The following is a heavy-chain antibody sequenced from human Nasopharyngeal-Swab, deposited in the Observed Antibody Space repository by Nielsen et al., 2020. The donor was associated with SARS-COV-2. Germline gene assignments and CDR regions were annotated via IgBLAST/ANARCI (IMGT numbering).Heavy chain of an antibody. J-gene: IGHJ6*03. V-gene: IGHV3-30*03. Sequence: GGSLRLSCAASGFTFSSYGMHWVRQAPGKGLEWVAVISYDGSNKYYADSVKGRFTISRDNSKNTLYLQMNSLRAEDTAVYYCARVAVDLTRIWFGDYMDVWGKGTTVTVSS. CDR3: ARVAVDLTRIWFGDYMDV. D-gene: IGHD3-10*01. CDR2: ISYDGSNK. CDR1: GFTFSSYG.